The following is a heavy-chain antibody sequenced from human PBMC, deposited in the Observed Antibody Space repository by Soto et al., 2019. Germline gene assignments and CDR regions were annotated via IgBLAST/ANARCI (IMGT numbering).Heavy chain of an antibody. CDR1: GGSFSGHS. D-gene: IGHD3-22*01. CDR3: STRAYDTNGYYRFDP. V-gene: IGHV4-34*01. J-gene: IGHJ5*01. Sequence: SETLSLTGAVYGGSFSGHSWTWIRQSPGKGLEWIGDINHSGRVNYSPSLKSRVTISLDTSKNQFSLTLSAVTAADTAMYYCSTRAYDTNGYYRFDPWGQGTQVTVSS. CDR2: INHSGRV.